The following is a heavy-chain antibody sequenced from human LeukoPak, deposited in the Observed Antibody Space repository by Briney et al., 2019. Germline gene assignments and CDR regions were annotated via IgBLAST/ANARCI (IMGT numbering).Heavy chain of an antibody. D-gene: IGHD3-10*01. V-gene: IGHV3-30*18. Sequence: GGSLRLSCAASGFTFSSYGMHWVRQAPGKGLKWVAVISYDGSNKYYADSVKGRFTISRDNSKNTLYLQMNSLRAEDTAVYYCAKEDRFGEAGRYNWFDPWGQGTLVTVSS. CDR2: ISYDGSNK. CDR3: AKEDRFGEAGRYNWFDP. CDR1: GFTFSSYG. J-gene: IGHJ5*02.